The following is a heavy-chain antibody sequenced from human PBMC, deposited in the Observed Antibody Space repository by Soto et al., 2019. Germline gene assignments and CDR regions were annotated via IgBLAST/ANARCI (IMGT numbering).Heavy chain of an antibody. J-gene: IGHJ2*01. D-gene: IGHD4-17*01. CDR3: ASTFPTVTTSWYFDL. V-gene: IGHV4-30-2*01. CDR1: GGSISSGGYS. Sequence: SETLSLTCAVSGGSISSGGYSWSWIRQPPGKGLEWIGYFYYSGSTNYNPSLKSRVTMSVDRSKNQFSLKLTSVTAADTAVYYCASTFPTVTTSWYFDLWGRGTLVTVSS. CDR2: FYYSGST.